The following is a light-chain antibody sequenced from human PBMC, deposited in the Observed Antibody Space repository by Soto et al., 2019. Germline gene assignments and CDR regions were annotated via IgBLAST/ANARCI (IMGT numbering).Light chain of an antibody. CDR1: QSISVW. J-gene: IGKJ1*01. Sequence: DIHMTQSPSTLSASLGDIVTMTCRASQSISVWLAWYQQKAGKAPNLLIYKASRLESGVPSRFSGSGSETEFTLTISGLQPGDFATYYCQQYNSYSWTFGQGTKVDIK. CDR2: KAS. V-gene: IGKV1-5*03. CDR3: QQYNSYSWT.